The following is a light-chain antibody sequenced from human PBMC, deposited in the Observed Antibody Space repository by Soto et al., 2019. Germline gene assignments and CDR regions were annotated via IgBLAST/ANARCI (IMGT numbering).Light chain of an antibody. CDR2: GAS. V-gene: IGKV3-15*01. CDR3: QQYNNWPPWT. CDR1: QSVGSY. J-gene: IGKJ1*01. Sequence: ETVMTQSPVTLSLSPGERATLSCRASQSVGSYLAWFQQKPGQAPRLLIHGASTRATDIPARFSGSGSGTEFTLTISSLQSEDFAVYYCQQYNNWPPWTLGQGTKVDIK.